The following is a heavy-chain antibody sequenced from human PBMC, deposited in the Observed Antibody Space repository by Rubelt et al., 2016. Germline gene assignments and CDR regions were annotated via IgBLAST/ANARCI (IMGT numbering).Heavy chain of an antibody. CDR1: GYTFTNYG. J-gene: IGHJ4*02. CDR3: ARANHGDYEDY. D-gene: IGHD4-17*01. CDR2: IDAGNGDT. Sequence: QVQLVQSGAEVKKPGASVEVSCKASGYTFTNYGMHLVRQAPGQRLEWMGWIDAGNGDTKYSQKLKDRVSITRDASANTAYMELSSLRSEDTAVYYCARANHGDYEDYWGQGTLVTVSS. V-gene: IGHV1-3*01.